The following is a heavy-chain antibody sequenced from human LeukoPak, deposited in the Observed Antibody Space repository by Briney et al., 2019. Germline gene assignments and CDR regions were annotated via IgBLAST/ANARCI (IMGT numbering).Heavy chain of an antibody. D-gene: IGHD3-22*01. CDR2: INHSGST. Sequence: SETLSLTCAVYGGSFSGYYWSWIRQPPGKGLEWTGEINHSGSTNYNPSLKSRVTISVDTSKNQFSLKLSSVTAADTAVYYCAYTGYYYDSSGYHEYFQHWGQGTLVTVSS. V-gene: IGHV4-34*01. J-gene: IGHJ1*01. CDR3: AYTGYYYDSSGYHEYFQH. CDR1: GGSFSGYY.